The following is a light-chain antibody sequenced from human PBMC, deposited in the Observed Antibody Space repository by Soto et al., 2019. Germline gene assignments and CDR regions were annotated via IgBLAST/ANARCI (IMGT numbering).Light chain of an antibody. CDR2: DVT. J-gene: IGLJ2*01. CDR3: CSYAGSYTVV. CDR1: SSDVGGYNY. V-gene: IGLV2-11*01. Sequence: QSALTQPRSVSGSPGQSVTISCIGTSSDVGGYNYVSWYQQHPGKAPKFIIYDVTKRPSGVPDRFSGSKSGNTASLTISGLQAEDEADYYCCSYAGSYTVVFGGGTKLTVL.